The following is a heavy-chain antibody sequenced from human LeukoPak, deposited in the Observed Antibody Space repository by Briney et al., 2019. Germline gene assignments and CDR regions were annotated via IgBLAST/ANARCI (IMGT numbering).Heavy chain of an antibody. J-gene: IGHJ6*03. CDR3: ARGETTVTEYCYYYYYMDV. Sequence: SVKVSCKASGGTFSSYAISWVRQAPGQGLEWMGGIIPIFGTANYAQKFQGRVTITTDESTSTAYMELSSLRSEDTAVYYCARGETTVTEYCYYYYYMDVWGKGTTVTVSS. V-gene: IGHV1-69*05. CDR1: GGTFSSYA. D-gene: IGHD4-17*01. CDR2: IIPIFGTA.